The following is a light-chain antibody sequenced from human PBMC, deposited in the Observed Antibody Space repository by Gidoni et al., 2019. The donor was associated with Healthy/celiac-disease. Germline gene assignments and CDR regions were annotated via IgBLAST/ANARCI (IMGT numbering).Light chain of an antibody. V-gene: IGKV2-28*01. Sequence: DIVMTQSPLSLPVTTVEPASISCRSSQSLLHSNGYNYLDWYLQKPGQATKRLIYLGSNRASGVPDRFSGSGSGTDFTLKISRVEDEDVGVYYCMQALQTPYTFGQGTKLEIK. CDR3: MQALQTPYT. CDR2: LGS. J-gene: IGKJ2*01. CDR1: QSLLHSNGYNY.